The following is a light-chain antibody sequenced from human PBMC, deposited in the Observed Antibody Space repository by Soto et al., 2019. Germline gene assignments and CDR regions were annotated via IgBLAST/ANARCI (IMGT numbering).Light chain of an antibody. V-gene: IGLV2-11*01. Sequence: QSALTQPRSVSGSPGQSITISCTGTSNAVGGYNYVSWYQQHPGKAPKLLIYDVNKRPSRVPDRFSGSKSGNTASLTISGLQAEDEADYHCCSYAGSYTFVIFGGGTKLTVL. CDR2: DVN. J-gene: IGLJ2*01. CDR1: SNAVGGYNY. CDR3: CSYAGSYTFVI.